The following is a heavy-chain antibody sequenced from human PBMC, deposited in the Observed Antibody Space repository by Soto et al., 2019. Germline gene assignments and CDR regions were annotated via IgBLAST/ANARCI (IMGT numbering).Heavy chain of an antibody. V-gene: IGHV1-69*13. J-gene: IGHJ6*02. Sequence: SVKVSCKASGGTFSSYAISWVRQAPGQGLEWMGGIIPIFGTANYAQKFQGRVTITADESTSTAYMELSSLRSEDTAVYYCARSGVGSGIYYYYYGMDVWGQGTTVTVSS. CDR2: IIPIFGTA. CDR3: ARSGVGSGIYYYYYGMDV. D-gene: IGHD2-15*01. CDR1: GGTFSSYA.